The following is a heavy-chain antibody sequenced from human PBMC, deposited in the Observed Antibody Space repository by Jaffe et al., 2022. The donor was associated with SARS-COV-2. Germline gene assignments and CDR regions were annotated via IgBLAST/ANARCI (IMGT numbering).Heavy chain of an antibody. CDR2: ISSTSTYI. CDR1: GFTFSTYT. CDR3: ARDSVTCETTNCYWGYYYYGMDV. J-gene: IGHJ6*02. V-gene: IGHV3-21*01. D-gene: IGHD2-2*01. Sequence: EMEVVESGGGLVKPGESLRLSCAASGFTFSTYTMNWVRQAPGKGLEWVSSISSTSTYIFYADSVKGRFTISRDNARNSLYLQVNSLRAEDTAVYYCARDSVTCETTNCYWGYYYYGMDVWGPGTTVTVSS.